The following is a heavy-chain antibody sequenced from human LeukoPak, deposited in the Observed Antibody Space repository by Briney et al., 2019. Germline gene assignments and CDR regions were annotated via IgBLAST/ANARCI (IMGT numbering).Heavy chain of an antibody. J-gene: IGHJ5*02. CDR2: INPNSGGT. CDR3: ARPTATLALDWFDP. V-gene: IGHV1-2*02. CDR1: GYTFTDYY. Sequence: GASVKVSCQTSGYTFTDYYMHWVRQAPGQGLEWMGCINPNSGGTNYAQKFQGRVTMTRDTSISTAYMELSSLRSDDTAVYYRARPTATLALDWFDPRGQGTLVTVSS. D-gene: IGHD1-1*01.